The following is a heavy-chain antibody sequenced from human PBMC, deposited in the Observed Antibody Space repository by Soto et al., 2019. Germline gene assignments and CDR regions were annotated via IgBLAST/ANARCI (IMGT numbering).Heavy chain of an antibody. J-gene: IGHJ5*02. Sequence: ASVKVSCKASGYTFTSYGISWVRQAPGQGLEWMGWISAYNGNTNYAQKLQGRVTMTTDTSTSTAYMELRSLRSDDTAVYYGARGYCGGDCYWDWFDPWGQGTLVTVSS. D-gene: IGHD2-21*02. CDR2: ISAYNGNT. V-gene: IGHV1-18*01. CDR1: GYTFTSYG. CDR3: ARGYCGGDCYWDWFDP.